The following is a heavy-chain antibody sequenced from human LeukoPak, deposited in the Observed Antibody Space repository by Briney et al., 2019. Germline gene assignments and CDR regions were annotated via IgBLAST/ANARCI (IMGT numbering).Heavy chain of an antibody. CDR2: MSSSGTTI. V-gene: IGHV3-11*01. CDR3: ARAVGYCSAGTCYAFDS. J-gene: IGHJ4*02. D-gene: IGHD2-15*01. Sequence: GSLRLSCTASGFTFSDYYMSWIRQTPGKGLEWVSYMSSSGTTIYYAESVKGRFTISRDNAKNSLYLQMNSLRAEDTAVYFCARAVGYCSAGTCYAFDSWGQGTLVTVSS. CDR1: GFTFSDYY.